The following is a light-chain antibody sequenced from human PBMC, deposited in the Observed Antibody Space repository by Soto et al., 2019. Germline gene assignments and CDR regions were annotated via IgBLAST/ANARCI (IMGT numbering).Light chain of an antibody. CDR2: DAS. J-gene: IGKJ3*01. CDR1: QSVGNY. Sequence: EVVLTQSPATLSLSPEERATLSCRASQSVGNYLAWYQQKPGQAPRLLIYDASNRATGIPARFSGSGSGTDFTLTISNLEPEDFAVYHCQPRRTFGPGTKVDIK. V-gene: IGKV3-11*01. CDR3: QPRRT.